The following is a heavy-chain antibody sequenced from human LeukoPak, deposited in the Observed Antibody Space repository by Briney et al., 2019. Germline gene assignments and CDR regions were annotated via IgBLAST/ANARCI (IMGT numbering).Heavy chain of an antibody. CDR2: ISSSSSTI. V-gene: IGHV3-48*02. CDR3: ARPISYYDSSGDPAP. Sequence: GGSLRLSCAASGFTFSSYSMNWVRQAPGKGLEWVSYISSSSSTIYYADSVKGRFTISRDNAKNSLYLQMNSLRDEDTAVYYCARPISYYDSSGDPAPWGQGTLVTVSS. J-gene: IGHJ5*02. CDR1: GFTFSSYS. D-gene: IGHD3-22*01.